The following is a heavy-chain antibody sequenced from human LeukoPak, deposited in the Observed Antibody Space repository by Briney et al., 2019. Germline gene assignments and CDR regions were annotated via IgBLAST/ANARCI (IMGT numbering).Heavy chain of an antibody. CDR3: AKSGRVFDTSGYYWFPN. CDR2: ISGRGANT. Sequence: GGSLRLSCATSGFTFSSYAMSWVRQAPGKGLEWVSSISGRGANTHYADSVKGRFTISGDYSKNTLNLQMNSLRAEGTAVYYCAKSGRVFDTSGYYWFPNWGQGILVTVSS. J-gene: IGHJ4*02. V-gene: IGHV3-23*01. D-gene: IGHD3-22*01. CDR1: GFTFSSYA.